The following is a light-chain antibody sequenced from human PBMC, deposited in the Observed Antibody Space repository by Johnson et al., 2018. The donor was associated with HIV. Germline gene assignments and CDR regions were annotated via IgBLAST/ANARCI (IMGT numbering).Light chain of an antibody. V-gene: IGLV1-51*02. CDR3: GTWDSSLSAYV. CDR2: GND. Sequence: QSALTQPPSVSAAPGQKVTISCSGSSSNIGNNYVSWYQQLPGTAPKLLIYGNDKRPSGIPDRFSGSKSGTSATLGITGLQTGDEADYYCGTWDSSLSAYVFGTGTKVPVL. CDR1: SSNIGNNY. J-gene: IGLJ1*01.